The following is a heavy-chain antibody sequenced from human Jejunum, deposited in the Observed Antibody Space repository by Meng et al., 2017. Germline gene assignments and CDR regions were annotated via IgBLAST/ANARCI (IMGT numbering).Heavy chain of an antibody. CDR1: GGSIYSADYY. V-gene: IGHV4-30-4*01. D-gene: IGHD3-22*01. CDR3: ARTMTDFYDSSGYSHFDY. CDR2: IFYSGTS. J-gene: IGHJ4*02. Sequence: QVQLQESGPGLVKPSQTLSLTCTVSGGSIYSADYYWSWIRQPPGKGLEWIGDIFYSGTSHYNPSLKSRVFMSVDTSKNQFSLKLISVTAADTAVYYCARTMTDFYDSSGYSHFDYWGQGTLVTVSS.